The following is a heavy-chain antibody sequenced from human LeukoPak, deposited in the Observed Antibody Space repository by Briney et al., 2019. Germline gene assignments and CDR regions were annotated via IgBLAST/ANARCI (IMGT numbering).Heavy chain of an antibody. Sequence: QTGGSLRLSCAASGFTFDDYAMHWVRQAPGKGLEWVSGISWNSGSIGYADSVKGRFTISRDNAKNSLYLQMNRLRAEDTALYYCAKEGYSSPYYFDYWGQGTLVTVSS. CDR3: AKEGYSSPYYFDY. V-gene: IGHV3-9*01. J-gene: IGHJ4*02. CDR2: ISWNSGSI. CDR1: GFTFDDYA. D-gene: IGHD6-19*01.